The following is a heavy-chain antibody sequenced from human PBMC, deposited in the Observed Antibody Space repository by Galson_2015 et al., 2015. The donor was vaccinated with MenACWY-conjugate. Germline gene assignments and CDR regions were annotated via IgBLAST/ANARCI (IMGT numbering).Heavy chain of an antibody. CDR1: GFTFSNYW. CDR2: IKQDGSEK. V-gene: IGHV3-7*03. D-gene: IGHD3-10*01. J-gene: IGHJ4*02. Sequence: SLRLSCAASGFTFSNYWMSWVRQAPGKGLEWVANIKQDGSEKYYVDSVKGRFTISRDNAKNSLYLQMNSLRTEDTAMYYCASQTWTGYFDYWGQGILVTVFS. CDR3: ASQTWTGYFDY.